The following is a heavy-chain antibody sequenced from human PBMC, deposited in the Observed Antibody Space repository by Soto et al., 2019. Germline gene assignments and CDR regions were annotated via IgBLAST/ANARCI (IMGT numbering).Heavy chain of an antibody. CDR2: IKQAGSEK. CDR1: GFTFSSYW. V-gene: IGHV3-7*01. Sequence: EVQLVESGGGLVQPGGSLRLSCAASGFTFSSYWMSWVRQAPGKGLEWVANIKQAGSEKYYVGSVKGRFTISRDNAKNSLYMQMNSLRADDTAVYYCARAVTRDDAFDIWGQGTMVTVSS. J-gene: IGHJ3*02. D-gene: IGHD7-27*01. CDR3: ARAVTRDDAFDI.